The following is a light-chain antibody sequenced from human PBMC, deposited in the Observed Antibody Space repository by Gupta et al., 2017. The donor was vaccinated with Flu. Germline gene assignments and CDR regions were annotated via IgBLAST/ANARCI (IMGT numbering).Light chain of an antibody. CDR1: SSDVGGYNY. V-gene: IGLV2-14*01. CDR3: SSYKSSSKHGV. CDR2: EVS. J-gene: IGLJ2*01. Sequence: QSALTQPASVSGSPGQSITISCTGTSSDVGGYNYVSWYQQHPGTAPKLMIYEVSNRPSGVSNRFSGSKSGNTASLTISGLQAEDEADYYCSSYKSSSKHGVFGGGTKLTVL.